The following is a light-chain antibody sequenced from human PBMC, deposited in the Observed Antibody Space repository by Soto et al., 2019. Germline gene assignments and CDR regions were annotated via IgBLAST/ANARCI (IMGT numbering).Light chain of an antibody. CDR3: CSYAGNSTYV. CDR2: ECS. Sequence: QSALTQPASVSGSPGQSITISCTGTSRDVGSYNLVSWYQQHPGKAPKFMIYECSKRPSGVSNRFSGSKSGNTASLTISGLQAEDEAIYYCCSYAGNSTYVFGTGTKVTVL. V-gene: IGLV2-23*01. J-gene: IGLJ1*01. CDR1: SRDVGSYNL.